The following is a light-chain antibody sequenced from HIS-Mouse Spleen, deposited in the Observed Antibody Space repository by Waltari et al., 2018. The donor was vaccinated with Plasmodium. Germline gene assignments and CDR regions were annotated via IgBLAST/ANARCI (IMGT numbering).Light chain of an antibody. CDR3: CSYAGSYTLV. CDR2: DVS. Sequence: QSALTQPRSVSGSPGQSVTISCTGTSSDVGGYNYVSWYHQPPGKAPNLMIYDVSKRPSGVPDRFSGSKSGNTASLTISGLQAEDEADYYCCSYAGSYTLVFGGGTKLTVL. V-gene: IGLV2-11*01. J-gene: IGLJ2*01. CDR1: SSDVGGYNY.